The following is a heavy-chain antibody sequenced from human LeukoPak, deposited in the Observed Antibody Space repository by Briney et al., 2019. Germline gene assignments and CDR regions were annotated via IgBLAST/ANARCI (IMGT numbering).Heavy chain of an antibody. CDR1: GFTFSSYG. D-gene: IGHD1-1*01. CDR3: ARGHDYWHDP. J-gene: IGHJ5*02. Sequence: PGRSLRLSCAASGFTFSSYGMHWVRQAPGKGLEWVAVISYDGSNKYYADSVKGRFTISRDNSKNTLYLQMNSLRAEDTAVYYCARGHDYWHDPWGQGTLVTVSS. CDR2: ISYDGSNK. V-gene: IGHV3-30*03.